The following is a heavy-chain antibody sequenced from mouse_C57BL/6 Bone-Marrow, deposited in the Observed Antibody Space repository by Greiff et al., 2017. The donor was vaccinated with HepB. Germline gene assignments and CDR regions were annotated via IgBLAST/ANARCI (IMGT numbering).Heavy chain of an antibody. J-gene: IGHJ3*01. V-gene: IGHV5-12*01. D-gene: IGHD2-5*01. Sequence: EVKLMESGGGLVQPGGSLKLSCAASGFTFSDYYMYWVRQTPEKRLEWVAYISNGGGSTYYPDTVKGRFTISRDNAKNTLYLQMSRLKSEDTAMYYCARHHYSNYEGFAYWGQGTLVTVSA. CDR3: ARHHYSNYEGFAY. CDR2: ISNGGGST. CDR1: GFTFSDYY.